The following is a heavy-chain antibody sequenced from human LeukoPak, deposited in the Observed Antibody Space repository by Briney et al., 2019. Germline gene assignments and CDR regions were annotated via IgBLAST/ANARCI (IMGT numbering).Heavy chain of an antibody. D-gene: IGHD3-10*01. CDR3: ARHRSYYYGSGSYSDWFDP. V-gene: IGHV4-34*01. J-gene: IGHJ5*02. Sequence: SETLSLTCAVYGGSFSGYYWSWIRQPPGKGLEWIGEINHSGSTNYNPSLKSRVTISVDRSKNQFSLKLSSVTAADTAVYYCARHRSYYYGSGSYSDWFDPWGQGTLVTVSS. CDR2: INHSGST. CDR1: GGSFSGYY.